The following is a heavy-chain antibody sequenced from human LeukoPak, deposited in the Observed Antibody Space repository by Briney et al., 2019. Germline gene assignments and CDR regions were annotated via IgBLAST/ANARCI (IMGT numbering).Heavy chain of an antibody. CDR1: GFTFSSYA. Sequence: PGGSLRLSCAASGFTFSSYAMHWVRQAPGKGLEWVAVISYDGSNKYYADSVKGRFTISRDNSKNTLYLQMNSLRAEDTAVYYCARSPRGAPGYFDYWGQGTLVTVSS. J-gene: IGHJ4*02. V-gene: IGHV3-30-3*01. CDR3: ARSPRGAPGYFDY. CDR2: ISYDGSNK. D-gene: IGHD3-10*01.